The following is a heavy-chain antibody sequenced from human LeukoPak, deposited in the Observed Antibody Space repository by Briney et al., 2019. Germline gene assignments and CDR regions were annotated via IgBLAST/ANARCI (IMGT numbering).Heavy chain of an antibody. Sequence: SAKVSCKASGGTFSSYAISWVRQAPGQGLEWMGGIIPIFGTANYAQKFQGRVTITADESTSTAYMELSSLRSEDTAVYYCARAHYDYVWGSYRPFDYWGQGTLVTVSS. J-gene: IGHJ4*02. D-gene: IGHD3-16*02. CDR2: IIPIFGTA. V-gene: IGHV1-69*01. CDR1: GGTFSSYA. CDR3: ARAHYDYVWGSYRPFDY.